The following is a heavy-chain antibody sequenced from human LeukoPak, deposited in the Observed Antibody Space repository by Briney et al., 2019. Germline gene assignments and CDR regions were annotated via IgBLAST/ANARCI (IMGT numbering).Heavy chain of an antibody. CDR3: ARWYSSGWALDY. Sequence: SETLSLTCAVYGGSFSGYYWSWIRQPPGKGLEWIGYIHSSGSTKYNPSLKSRVTISVDTSKNQFSLKLSSVTAADRAVYYCARWYSSGWALDYWGQGTLVTVSS. D-gene: IGHD6-19*01. CDR2: IHSSGST. CDR1: GGSFSGYY. V-gene: IGHV4-59*08. J-gene: IGHJ4*02.